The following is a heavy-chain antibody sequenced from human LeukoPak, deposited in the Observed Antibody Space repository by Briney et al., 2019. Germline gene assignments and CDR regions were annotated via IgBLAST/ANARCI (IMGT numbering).Heavy chain of an antibody. Sequence: PSETLSLTCGVSGGSISSSNWWSWVRQPPGKGREWIGEIHHTGEINYHPSLKSRVTISLDKSKNQFSLKLTSVTAADTAIYYCARGKQQLVPPFDYWGQGALVTVSS. CDR3: ARGKQQLVPPFDY. CDR1: GGSISSSNW. J-gene: IGHJ4*02. D-gene: IGHD6-13*01. V-gene: IGHV4-4*02. CDR2: IHHTGEI.